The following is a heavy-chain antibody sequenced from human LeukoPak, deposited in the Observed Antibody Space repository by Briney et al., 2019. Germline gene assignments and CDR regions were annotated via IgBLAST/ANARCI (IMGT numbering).Heavy chain of an antibody. CDR2: IYYSGST. J-gene: IGHJ4*02. CDR3: ARDAGRYYDSSGSFDY. V-gene: IGHV4-39*07. CDR1: GGSISSNSYY. D-gene: IGHD3-22*01. Sequence: PSETLSLTCAVSGGSISSNSYYWGWIRQPPGKGLEWIGSIYYSGSTYYNPSLKSRVTISVDTSKNQFSLKLSSVTAADTAVYYCARDAGRYYDSSGSFDYWGQGTLVTVSS.